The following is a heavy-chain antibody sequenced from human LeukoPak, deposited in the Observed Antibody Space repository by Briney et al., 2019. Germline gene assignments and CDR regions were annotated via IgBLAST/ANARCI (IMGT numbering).Heavy chain of an antibody. D-gene: IGHD3-22*01. V-gene: IGHV3-23*01. CDR1: GFTFSSYW. J-gene: IGHJ4*02. CDR3: AKGSKYYYDSSGYYY. Sequence: GGSLGPSCAASGFTFSSYWMDWVRHAPGKGLVWVSSISGNGGSTYYADSVKGRFTISRDNSKNTLYLQMNSLRAEDTAVYYCAKGSKYYYDSSGYYYWGQGTLVTVSS. CDR2: ISGNGGST.